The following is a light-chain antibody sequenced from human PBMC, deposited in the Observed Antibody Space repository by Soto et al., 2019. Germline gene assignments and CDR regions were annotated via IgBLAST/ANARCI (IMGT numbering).Light chain of an antibody. V-gene: IGLV1-40*01. Sequence: QSVLTQPPSVSGAPGQRVTISCTGSSSNIGAGYDVHWYQQLPGTAPKLLIYGNSNRPSGVPDRFSGSKSGISASLAITGLQAEDEADYYCQSYDSSLNYVFGTGTKLTVL. CDR2: GNS. CDR3: QSYDSSLNYV. J-gene: IGLJ1*01. CDR1: SSNIGAGYD.